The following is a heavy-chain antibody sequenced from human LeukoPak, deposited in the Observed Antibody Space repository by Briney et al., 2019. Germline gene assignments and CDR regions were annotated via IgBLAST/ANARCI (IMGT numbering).Heavy chain of an antibody. Sequence: GESLKISCKCSGYSFTSYWISWVRQMPGKGLEWMGRIDPSDSYTNYSPSFQGHVTISADKSISTAYLQWSSLKASDTAMYYCARRESSSSWYDDYWGQGTLVTVSS. CDR3: ARRESSSSWYDDY. CDR1: GYSFTSYW. D-gene: IGHD6-13*01. CDR2: IDPSDSYT. J-gene: IGHJ4*02. V-gene: IGHV5-10-1*01.